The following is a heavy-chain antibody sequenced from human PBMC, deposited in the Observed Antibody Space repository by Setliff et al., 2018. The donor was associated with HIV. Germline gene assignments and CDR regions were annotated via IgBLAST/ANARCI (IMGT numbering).Heavy chain of an antibody. V-gene: IGHV4-61*09. CDR2: ISTSGRT. CDR3: GRQVPVPGVAVTPIDY. CDR1: GGSISSGNYY. Sequence: SSETLSLTCTVSGGSISSGNYYWSWIRQPAGKGLEWIGHISTSGRTNYNPSLMSRLTISVDTSKNQFSLKLSSVTAADTAVYYCGRQVPVPGVAVTPIDYWGQGTLVTVSS. D-gene: IGHD3-22*01. J-gene: IGHJ4*02.